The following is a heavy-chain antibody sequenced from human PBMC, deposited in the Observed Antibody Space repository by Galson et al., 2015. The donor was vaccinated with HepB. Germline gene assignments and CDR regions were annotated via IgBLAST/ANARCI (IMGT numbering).Heavy chain of an antibody. CDR1: GFTFSSYG. CDR3: AKSRLSSSGWYYFDY. V-gene: IGHV3-30*02. Sequence: SLRLSCAASGFTFSSYGMHWVRQAPGKGLEWVAFIRYDGSNKYYADSVKGRFTISRDNSKNTLYLQMNSLRAEDTAVYYCAKSRLSSSGWYYFDYWGQGTLVTVSS. J-gene: IGHJ4*02. D-gene: IGHD6-19*01. CDR2: IRYDGSNK.